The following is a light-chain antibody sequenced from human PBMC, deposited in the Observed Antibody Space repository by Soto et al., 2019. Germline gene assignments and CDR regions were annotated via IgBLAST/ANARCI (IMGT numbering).Light chain of an antibody. J-gene: IGKJ1*01. CDR1: QSVRSN. V-gene: IGKV3-20*01. Sequence: EIVLTQSPATLSLSPGERSTLSCRASQSVRSNLAWYKQKPGQAPRILIYGASNRATGIPDRFSGSGSGTEFTLTISRLEPEDVAVYYCQQYGSSGTFGQGTKVDI. CDR3: QQYGSSGT. CDR2: GAS.